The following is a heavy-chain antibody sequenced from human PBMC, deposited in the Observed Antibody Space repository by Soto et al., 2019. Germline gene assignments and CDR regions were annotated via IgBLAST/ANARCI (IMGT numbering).Heavy chain of an antibody. J-gene: IGHJ4*02. Sequence: ESGGGVVQPGRSPRLSCAASGFTFSSYWMHWVRQAPGKGLVWVSRINSDGSSTSYAGSVKGRFTISRDNAKNTLYLQMNSLRAEDTAVYYCVRTSLVVAAATREDYWGQGTLVTVSS. CDR1: GFTFSSYW. V-gene: IGHV3-74*02. D-gene: IGHD2-15*01. CDR3: VRTSLVVAAATREDY. CDR2: INSDGSST.